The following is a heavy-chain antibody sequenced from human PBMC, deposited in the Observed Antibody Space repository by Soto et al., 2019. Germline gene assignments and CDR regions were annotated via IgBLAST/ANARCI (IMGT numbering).Heavy chain of an antibody. CDR1: GFSLSTSGMR. CDR2: IDWDDDK. Sequence: GPTLVSPTHTLTLTCTFSGFSLSTSGMRVSWIRQPPGKALEWLARIDWDDDKFYSTSLKTRLTISKDTSKNQVVLTMTNMDPVDTPTYYRARSIRRAQNDAFDIWGQGTMVTVSS. CDR3: ARSIRRAQNDAFDI. D-gene: IGHD3-10*01. V-gene: IGHV2-70*04. J-gene: IGHJ3*02.